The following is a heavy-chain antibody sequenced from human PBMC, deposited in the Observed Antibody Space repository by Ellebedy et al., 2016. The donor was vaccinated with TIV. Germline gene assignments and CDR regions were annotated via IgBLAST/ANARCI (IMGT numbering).Heavy chain of an antibody. J-gene: IGHJ4*02. V-gene: IGHV3-23*01. CDR3: AKDYFYDSSGGYFDY. CDR1: GFTFSSYW. Sequence: PGGSLRLSCAASGFTFSSYWMHWVRQAPGKGLEWVSAISGSGDSTYYADSVKGRFTISRDNSNNTLYLQMNSLTAEDTAVYYCAKDYFYDSSGGYFDYWGQGTLVTVSS. D-gene: IGHD3-22*01. CDR2: ISGSGDST.